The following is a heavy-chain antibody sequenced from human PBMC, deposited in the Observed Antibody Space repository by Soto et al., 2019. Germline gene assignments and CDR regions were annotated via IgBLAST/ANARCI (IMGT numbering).Heavy chain of an antibody. CDR2: ISHGGSP. J-gene: IGHJ6*02. CDR1: GCSVSWVVFS. V-gene: IGHV4-30-2*01. Sequence: QLKLQESGSGLVMQSHSMALTCAVTGCSVSWVVFSWNCIRQPPGQGMECIGYISHGGSPHYNPSLRGRVSISVNRSTNVTSLNLTSMSHAATAVYFSARGHYYSAMDVWGQGTTVTVSS. CDR3: ARGHYYSAMDV.